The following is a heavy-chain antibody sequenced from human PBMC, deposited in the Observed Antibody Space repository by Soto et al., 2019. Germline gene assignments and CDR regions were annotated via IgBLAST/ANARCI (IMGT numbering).Heavy chain of an antibody. J-gene: IGHJ4*02. CDR2: IKQDGSEK. CDR3: AIVPWLYGSGSFAIPDY. V-gene: IGHV3-7*01. CDR1: GFTFSSYW. Sequence: GGSLRLSCAASGFTFSSYWMSWVRQAPGKGLEWVANIKQDGSEKYYVDSVKGRFTISRDNARNSLYLQMNSLRAEDTAVYYCAIVPWLYGSGSFAIPDYWGQGT. D-gene: IGHD3-10*01.